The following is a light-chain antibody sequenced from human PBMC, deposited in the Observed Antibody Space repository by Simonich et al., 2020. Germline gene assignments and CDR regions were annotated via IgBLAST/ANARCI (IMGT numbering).Light chain of an antibody. CDR1: SGHSSYA. Sequence: QLVLTQSPSASASLGASVKLTCTLSSGHSSYAIAWHQQQPEMGPRNLKKLNSDGSHSKGDGIPDRFSGSSSGAERYLTISSLQSEDEADYYCQTWGTGINWVFGGGTKLTVL. J-gene: IGLJ3*02. CDR2: LNSDGSH. V-gene: IGLV4-69*01. CDR3: QTWGTGINWV.